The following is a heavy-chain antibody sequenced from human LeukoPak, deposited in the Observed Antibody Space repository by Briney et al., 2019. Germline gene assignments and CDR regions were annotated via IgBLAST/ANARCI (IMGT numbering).Heavy chain of an antibody. D-gene: IGHD6-13*01. CDR1: GFTFSSYG. Sequence: GRSLRLSCAASGFTFSSYGMHWVRQAPGKGLEWVTVITYDGSNKYYEDSVKGRFTISRDNSKNTLYLQMNRLRAENTAVYYCAKGVAPLRGSSSWFAEVNWFDPWGQGTLVTVSS. CDR2: ITYDGSNK. CDR3: AKGVAPLRGSSSWFAEVNWFDP. V-gene: IGHV3-30*18. J-gene: IGHJ5*02.